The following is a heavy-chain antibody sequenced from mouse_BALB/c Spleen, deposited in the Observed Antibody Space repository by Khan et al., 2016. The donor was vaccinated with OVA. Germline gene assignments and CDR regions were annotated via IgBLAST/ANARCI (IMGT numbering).Heavy chain of an antibody. Sequence: QVRLQQSGAELVKPGPSVSLSCTASGYTFSSYYLYWVQQSPGQGLEWIGDINPSGGGTNINEKFKSKATLTVDKSSSTAYIQLNSLTSEDSAVDYCTRSGYGSFAYWGQGTLVTVSA. CDR3: TRSGYGSFAY. V-gene: IGHV1S81*02. CDR1: GYTFSSYY. D-gene: IGHD2-2*01. CDR2: INPSGGGT. J-gene: IGHJ3*01.